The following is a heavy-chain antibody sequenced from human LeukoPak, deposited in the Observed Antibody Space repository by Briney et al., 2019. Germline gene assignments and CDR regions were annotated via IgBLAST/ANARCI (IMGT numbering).Heavy chain of an antibody. CDR2: IYSSGST. CDR3: ATSSGWDWGGY. V-gene: IGHV4-59*12. J-gene: IGHJ4*02. Sequence: SETLSLTCTVSGGSIYSYYWSWIRQPPGRGLEGIGYIYSSGSTNYSPSLKSRVTISRDTSTNQFSLKLTSVTAADTAVYYCATSSGWDWGGYWGQGTLVTVSS. D-gene: IGHD6-19*01. CDR1: GGSIYSYY.